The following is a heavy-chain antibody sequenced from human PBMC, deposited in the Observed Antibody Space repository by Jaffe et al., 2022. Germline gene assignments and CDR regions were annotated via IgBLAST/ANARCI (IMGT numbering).Heavy chain of an antibody. CDR1: GFTFSGSE. CDR3: ASVKYYWVDA. CDR2: ISTSGSTV. Sequence: EVQLVESGGDLVQPGGSLRLSCAASGFTFSGSEMNWVRQAPGKGLEWISYISTSGSTVYYADSVKGRFTISRDNAGNSLFLQMNSLRAEDTAVYYCASVKYYWVDAWGKGTTVTVSS. V-gene: IGHV3-48*03. J-gene: IGHJ6*04.